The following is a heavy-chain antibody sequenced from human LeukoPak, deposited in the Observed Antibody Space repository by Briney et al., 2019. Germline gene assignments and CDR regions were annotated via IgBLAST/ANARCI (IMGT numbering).Heavy chain of an antibody. D-gene: IGHD3-22*01. CDR1: GFTFSSYA. J-gene: IGHJ4*02. Sequence: GGSLRLSCAASGFTFSSYAMSWVRQAPGKGLEWVSAISGSGGSTYYADSVKGRFTISRDNSKNTLYLQMNSLRAEDTAVYYCAKEHHYYDSSGPPFDYWGQGTLVTVSS. CDR3: AKEHHYYDSSGPPFDY. V-gene: IGHV3-23*01. CDR2: ISGSGGST.